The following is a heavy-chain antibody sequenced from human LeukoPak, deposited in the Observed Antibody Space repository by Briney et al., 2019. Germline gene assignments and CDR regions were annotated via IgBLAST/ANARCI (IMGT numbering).Heavy chain of an antibody. V-gene: IGHV1-18*01. Sequence: GASVKVSCKASGYTFTSYGISWVRQAPGQGLEWMGWISAYNGNTNYAQKLQGRVTMTTDTSTSTAYMELRSLRSDDTAVYYCARLGYCSSTSCYGSEFSIDYWGQGTLVTVSS. D-gene: IGHD2-2*01. CDR2: ISAYNGNT. CDR1: GYTFTSYG. CDR3: ARLGYCSSTSCYGSEFSIDY. J-gene: IGHJ4*02.